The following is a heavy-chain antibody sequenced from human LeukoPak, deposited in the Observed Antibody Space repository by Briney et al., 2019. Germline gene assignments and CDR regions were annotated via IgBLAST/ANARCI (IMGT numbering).Heavy chain of an antibody. CDR2: IWYDGSNK. CDR3: ARDPLAGSWYYFEY. V-gene: IGHV3-33*01. CDR1: GFTFSSYG. Sequence: GGSLRLSCAASGFTFSSYGMHWVRQAPGKGLEWVAVIWYDGSNKYYADSVKGRFTISRDNSKNTLYLQMNSLRAEDTAVYYCARDPLAGSWYYFEYWGEGTLVTVSS. D-gene: IGHD6-13*01. J-gene: IGHJ4*02.